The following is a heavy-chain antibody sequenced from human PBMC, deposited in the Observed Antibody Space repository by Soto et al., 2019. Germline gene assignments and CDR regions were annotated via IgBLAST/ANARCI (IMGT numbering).Heavy chain of an antibody. CDR3: ARVLQDIVVVPAASRPKPNWFDP. CDR1: GGSISSGDYY. V-gene: IGHV4-30-4*01. CDR2: IYYSGST. J-gene: IGHJ5*02. D-gene: IGHD2-2*01. Sequence: SETLSLTCTVSGGSISSGDYYWGWIRQPPGKGLEWIGYIYYSGSTYYNPSLKSRVTISVDTSKNQFSLKLSSVTAADTAVYYCARVLQDIVVVPAASRPKPNWFDPWGQGTLVTVSS.